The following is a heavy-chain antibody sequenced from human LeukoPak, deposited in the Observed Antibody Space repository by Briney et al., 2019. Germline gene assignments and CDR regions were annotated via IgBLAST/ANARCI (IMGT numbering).Heavy chain of an antibody. J-gene: IGHJ4*02. Sequence: SETLSLTCTVSGGSISSYYWSWIRQPPGKGLGWIGYIYYSGSTNYNPSLKSRVTISVDTSKNQFSLKLSSVTAADTAVYYCARGMRFGEFFFDYWGQGTLVTVSS. CDR1: GGSISSYY. D-gene: IGHD3-10*01. CDR3: ARGMRFGEFFFDY. CDR2: IYYSGST. V-gene: IGHV4-59*01.